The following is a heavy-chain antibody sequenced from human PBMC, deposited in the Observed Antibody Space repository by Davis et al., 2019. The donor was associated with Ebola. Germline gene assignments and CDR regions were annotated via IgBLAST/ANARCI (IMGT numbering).Heavy chain of an antibody. D-gene: IGHD1-26*01. V-gene: IGHV3-73*01. CDR3: TSEVGANDY. Sequence: GGSLRLSCAASGFTFSGSAMHWVRQASGKGLEWVGRIRSKANSYATAYAASVKGRFTISRDDSKNTAYLQMNSLKTEDTAVYYCTSEVGANDYWGQGTLVTVSS. CDR1: GFTFSGSA. CDR2: IRSKANSYAT. J-gene: IGHJ4*02.